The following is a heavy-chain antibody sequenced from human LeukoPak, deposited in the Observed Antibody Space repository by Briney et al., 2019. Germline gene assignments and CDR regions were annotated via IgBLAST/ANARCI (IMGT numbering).Heavy chain of an antibody. V-gene: IGHV3-7*01. Sequence: GGSLRLSCAASGFTFSSYWMSWVRQAPGKGLEWVANIKQDGSEKYYVDSVKGRFTISRDNAKNSLYLQMNSLRAEDTAVYYCAREFGYYDSSGSDYWGQGTLVTVSS. CDR3: AREFGYYDSSGSDY. D-gene: IGHD3-22*01. CDR1: GFTFSSYW. J-gene: IGHJ4*02. CDR2: IKQDGSEK.